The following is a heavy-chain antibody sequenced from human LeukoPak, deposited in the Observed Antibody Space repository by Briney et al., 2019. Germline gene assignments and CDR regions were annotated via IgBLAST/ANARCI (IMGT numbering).Heavy chain of an antibody. Sequence: PGGSLRLSCAASGFTFSSYGMHWVRQAPGKGLEWVAMISYDGNNRYSADSVKGRFTISRDNSKNTLYLQINSLRAEDTAVYYCAKDQDIAAADYYFDYWGQGTLVTVSS. J-gene: IGHJ4*02. V-gene: IGHV3-30*18. CDR2: ISYDGNNR. D-gene: IGHD6-13*01. CDR3: AKDQDIAAADYYFDY. CDR1: GFTFSSYG.